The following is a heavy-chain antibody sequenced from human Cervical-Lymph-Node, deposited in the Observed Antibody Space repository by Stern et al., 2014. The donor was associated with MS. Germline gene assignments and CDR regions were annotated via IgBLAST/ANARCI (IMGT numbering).Heavy chain of an antibody. CDR2: IDATGST. J-gene: IGHJ5*02. V-gene: IGHV4-61*02. CDR1: GDSDSGYTSY. CDR3: TRDGSSWSLNWFDP. Sequence: QVQLQESGPGLVRPSQTLSLTCTVSGDSDSGYTSYWTWIRQPAGKGLEWIGRIDATGSTTYNPSLKRRVTMPLATSKNQFYMNLRSMPAADTAVYYCTRDGSSWSLNWFDPWGPGTLVTVSS. D-gene: IGHD6-13*01.